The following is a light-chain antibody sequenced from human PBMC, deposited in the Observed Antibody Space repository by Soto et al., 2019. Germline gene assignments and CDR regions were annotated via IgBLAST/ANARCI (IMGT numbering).Light chain of an antibody. CDR2: AAS. CDR1: QTISDF. V-gene: IGKV1-39*01. CDR3: QQSFSTPRT. J-gene: IGKJ1*01. Sequence: DIQMTQSPSSLSASIGDRVTITCRASQTISDFLNWYQLKPGKAPKLLIYAASSLQSGVPSRFSGSGSGTDFTLTISRLQPEDFATYTCQQSFSTPRTFGQGTKVDIK.